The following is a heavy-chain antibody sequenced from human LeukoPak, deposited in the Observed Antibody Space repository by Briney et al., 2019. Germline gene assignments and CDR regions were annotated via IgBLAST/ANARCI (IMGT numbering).Heavy chain of an antibody. CDR1: GYTFTSYY. Sequence: ASVKVSCKASGYTFTSYYMHWVRQAPGQGLEWMGIIIPSGGSTSYAQKFQGRVTMTRDTSTSTVYMELSSLRSEDTAVYYCARIPYCSGTTCYVYDYWGQGTLVTVSS. CDR3: ARIPYCSGTTCYVYDY. D-gene: IGHD2-2*01. J-gene: IGHJ4*02. V-gene: IGHV1-46*01. CDR2: IIPSGGST.